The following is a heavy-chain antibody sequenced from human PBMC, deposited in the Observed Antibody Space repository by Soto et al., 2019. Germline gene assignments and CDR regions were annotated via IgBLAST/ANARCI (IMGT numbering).Heavy chain of an antibody. V-gene: IGHV1-18*01. CDR2: ISAYNGNT. CDR1: GYTFTSYG. J-gene: IGHJ4*02. Sequence: ASVKVSCKASGYTFTSYGISWVRQAPGQGLEWMGWISAYNGNTNYAQKLQGRVTMTTDTSTSTAYTELRSLRSDDTAVYYCARLSYDSSGYYSYWGQGTLVTVSS. CDR3: ARLSYDSSGYYSY. D-gene: IGHD3-22*01.